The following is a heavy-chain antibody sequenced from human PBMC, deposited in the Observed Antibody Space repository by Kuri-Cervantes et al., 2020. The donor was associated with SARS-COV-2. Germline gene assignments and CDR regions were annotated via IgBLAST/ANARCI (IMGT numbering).Heavy chain of an antibody. CDR3: AKETGAAGSSWMSYFDN. CDR2: INSNGGSI. J-gene: IGHJ4*02. CDR1: GLSFGNSV. D-gene: IGHD6-13*01. Sequence: GESLKISCSASGLSFGNSVMHWVRQAPGKGLQYVSSINSNGGSIYHTDSVKGRFTISRDNSKNTLYLEMNSLRDEDTGVYYCAKETGAAGSSWMSYFDNWGLGTQVTVSS. V-gene: IGHV3-64*04.